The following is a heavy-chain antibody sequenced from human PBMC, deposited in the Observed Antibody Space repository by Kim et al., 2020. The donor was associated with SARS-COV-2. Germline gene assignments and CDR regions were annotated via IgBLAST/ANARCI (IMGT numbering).Heavy chain of an antibody. Sequence: GGSLRLSCAASGFTFSSYGMHWVRQAPGKGLEWVAVISYDGSNKYYADSVKGRFTISRDNSKNTLYLQMNSLRAEDTAVYYCARDRERAVTTLYYYYGMDVWGQGTTVTVSS. CDR1: GFTFSSYG. CDR3: ARDRERAVTTLYYYYGMDV. V-gene: IGHV3-33*05. CDR2: ISYDGSNK. D-gene: IGHD4-17*01. J-gene: IGHJ6*02.